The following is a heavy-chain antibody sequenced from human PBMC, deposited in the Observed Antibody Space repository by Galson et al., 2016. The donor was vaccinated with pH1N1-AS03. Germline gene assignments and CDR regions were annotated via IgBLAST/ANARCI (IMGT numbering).Heavy chain of an antibody. CDR1: AGTFATFA. CDR2: VIPLSGTT. D-gene: IGHD2/OR15-2a*01. V-gene: IGHV1-69*13. CDR3: ARDRYRDTSTDFYESAY. Sequence: SVKVSCKASAGTFATFAVSWVRQARGQGLEWMGGVIPLSGTTNYAQKFQGRVTITADDSTGTAYMELSSLRSDDTAVYYCARDRYRDTSTDFYESAYWGQGTLDTVSS. J-gene: IGHJ4*02.